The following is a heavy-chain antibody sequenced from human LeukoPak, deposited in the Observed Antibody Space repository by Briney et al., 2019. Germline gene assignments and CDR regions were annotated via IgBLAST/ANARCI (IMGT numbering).Heavy chain of an antibody. CDR1: GGSINSYY. CDR3: ARSPHRLIGHWFDP. J-gene: IGHJ5*02. D-gene: IGHD3-16*01. CDR2: IFSSGNT. Sequence: SETLSLTCTVSGGSINSYYWSWIRQPAGKGLERIGRIFSSGNTIYNPSPQSRVTMSVDTSKNQFSLRLNSVTAADTAVYYCARSPHRLIGHWFDPWGQGTLVTVSS. V-gene: IGHV4-4*07.